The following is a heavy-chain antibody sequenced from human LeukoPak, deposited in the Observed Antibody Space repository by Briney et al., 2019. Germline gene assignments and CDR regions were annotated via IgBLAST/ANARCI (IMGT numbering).Heavy chain of an antibody. J-gene: IGHJ6*03. CDR2: IIPIFGTA. CDR3: ARAGGSGSSDYYYYYMDV. V-gene: IGHV1-69*06. Sequence: SVKVSCKASGGTFSNYAISWVRQAPGQGLEWMGGIIPIFGTANYTQKFQGRVTITADKSTSTAYMELSSLRSEDTAVYYCARAGGSGSSDYYYYYMDVWGKGTTVTVSS. D-gene: IGHD3-10*01. CDR1: GGTFSNYA.